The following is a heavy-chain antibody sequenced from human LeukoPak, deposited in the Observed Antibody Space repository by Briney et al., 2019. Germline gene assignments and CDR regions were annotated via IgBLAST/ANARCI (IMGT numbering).Heavy chain of an antibody. CDR2: INSDGSST. J-gene: IGHJ6*02. CDR3: ASLDASGSYGYGMDV. CDR1: GFTFSSYW. D-gene: IGHD1-26*01. V-gene: IGHV3-74*01. Sequence: GGSLRLSCAASGFTFSSYWMHWVRQAPGKGLVWVSRINSDGSSTSYADSVKGRFTISRDNAKNTLYLQVNSLRAEDTAVYYCASLDASGSYGYGMDVWGQGTTVTVSS.